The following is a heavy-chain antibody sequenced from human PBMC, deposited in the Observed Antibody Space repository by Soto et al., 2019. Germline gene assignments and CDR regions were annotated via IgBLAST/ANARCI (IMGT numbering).Heavy chain of an antibody. J-gene: IGHJ4*02. CDR1: GFTFSNYG. Sequence: QVQLVESGGGVVQPGRSLRLYCAASGFTFSNYGMHWVRQAPGKGLEWVAVISYDGSNKYYADSVKGRFTISRDNSKNTLYLQMNTLRAEDTAVYYRARVWGMFRVTTSLRYWGQGTLVTVSS. D-gene: IGHD4-17*01. CDR2: ISYDGSNK. V-gene: IGHV3-30*19. CDR3: ARVWGMFRVTTSLRY.